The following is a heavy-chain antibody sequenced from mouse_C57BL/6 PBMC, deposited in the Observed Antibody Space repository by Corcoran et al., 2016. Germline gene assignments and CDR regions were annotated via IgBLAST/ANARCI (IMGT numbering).Heavy chain of an antibody. CDR1: GYTFTTYG. D-gene: IGHD1-1*01. J-gene: IGHJ4*01. Sequence: QIQLVQSGPELKKPGETVKISCKASGYTFTTYGMSWVKQAPGKGLKWMGWINTYSGVPTYADDFKGRFAFSLETSASTAYLQINNLKNEDTATYFWARSDYYGSSYERGMDYWGQGTSVTVSS. CDR2: INTYSGVP. CDR3: ARSDYYGSSYERGMDY. V-gene: IGHV9-3*01.